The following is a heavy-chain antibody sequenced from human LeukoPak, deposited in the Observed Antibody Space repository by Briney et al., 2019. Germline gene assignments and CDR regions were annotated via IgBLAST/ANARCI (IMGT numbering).Heavy chain of an antibody. D-gene: IGHD3-10*01. CDR2: IYYSGSA. J-gene: IGHJ4*02. V-gene: IGHV4-59*01. Sequence: PSETLSLTCTVSDGSISSYYWSWFRQPPGKGLEWIGYIYYSGSADYHPSLKSRVTISVDTSKNQFSLKLSSVTAADTAVYYCARIEAGSYYYGSGSSSGFDYWGQGTLVTVSS. CDR3: ARIEAGSYYYGSGSSSGFDY. CDR1: DGSISSYY.